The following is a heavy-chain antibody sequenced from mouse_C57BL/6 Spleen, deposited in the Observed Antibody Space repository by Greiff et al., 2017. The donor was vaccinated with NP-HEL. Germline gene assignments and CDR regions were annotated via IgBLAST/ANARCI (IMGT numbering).Heavy chain of an antibody. CDR2: IYPGDGDT. CDR3: ARSWDGYFWYFDV. J-gene: IGHJ1*03. D-gene: IGHD2-3*01. CDR1: GYAFSSSW. Sequence: QVQLKQSGPELVKPGASVKISCKASGYAFSSSWMNWVKQRPGKGLEWIGRIYPGDGDTNYNGKFKGKATLTADKSSSTAYMQLSSLTSEDSAVYFCARSWDGYFWYFDVWGKGTTVTVSS. V-gene: IGHV1-82*01.